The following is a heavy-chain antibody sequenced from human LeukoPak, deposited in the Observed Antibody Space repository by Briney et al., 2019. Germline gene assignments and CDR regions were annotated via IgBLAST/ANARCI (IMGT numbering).Heavy chain of an antibody. CDR3: ARHQYSSSWYGY. CDR1: GGSISSYY. CDR2: IYYSGST. Sequence: SETRSLTCTVSGGSISSYYWSWIRQPPGKGLEWIGYIYYSGSTNYNPSLKSRVTISVDTSKNQFSLKLSSVTAADTAVYYCARHQYSSSWYGYWGQGTLVTVSS. D-gene: IGHD6-13*01. J-gene: IGHJ4*02. V-gene: IGHV4-59*08.